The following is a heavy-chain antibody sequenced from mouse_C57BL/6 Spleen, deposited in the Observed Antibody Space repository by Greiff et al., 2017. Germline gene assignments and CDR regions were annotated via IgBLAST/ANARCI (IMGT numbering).Heavy chain of an antibody. CDR2: IYPGDGDT. CDR3: ARTQGLRYAMAY. Sequence: QVQLQQSGPELVKPGASVKISCKASGYAFSSSWMNWVKQRPGKGLEWIGRIYPGDGDTNYNGKFKGKATLTADTSSSTAYMQPSSLTSEESAFYFCARTQGLRYAMAYWGQGTSVTVSS. CDR1: GYAFSSSW. V-gene: IGHV1-82*01. D-gene: IGHD1-1*01. J-gene: IGHJ4*01.